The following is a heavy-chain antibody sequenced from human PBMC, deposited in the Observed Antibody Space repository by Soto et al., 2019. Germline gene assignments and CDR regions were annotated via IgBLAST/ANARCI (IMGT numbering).Heavy chain of an antibody. CDR2: IFPDDSDT. CDR3: GRLDDSGTVIDY. Sequence: GESLKISCEGSGYDFANYWIAWVRQMPGKGLEWMGIIFPDDSDTKYSPSFQGQVTISADRSISTAYLQWSSLKASDSAMYYCGRLDDSGTVIDYWGQGTLVTVSS. J-gene: IGHJ4*02. V-gene: IGHV5-51*01. D-gene: IGHD1-26*01. CDR1: GYDFANYW.